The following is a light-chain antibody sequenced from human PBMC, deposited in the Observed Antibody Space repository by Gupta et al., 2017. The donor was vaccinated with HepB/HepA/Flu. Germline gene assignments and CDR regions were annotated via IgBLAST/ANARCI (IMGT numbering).Light chain of an antibody. J-gene: IGKJ4*01. CDR3: QQSYRTPLT. Sequence: DIQMNQSPSSLSASVGDRVIITCRASQSISSYLNWYQQKPGNAPKLMIDASSSLQSSVPSRFSGSGARTDFTLTSSSQQPEDVATYYCQQSYRTPLTFGGGTKVEIK. V-gene: IGKV1-39*01. CDR2: ASS. CDR1: QSISSY.